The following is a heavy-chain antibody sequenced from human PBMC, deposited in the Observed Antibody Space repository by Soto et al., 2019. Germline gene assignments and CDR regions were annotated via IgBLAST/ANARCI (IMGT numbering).Heavy chain of an antibody. D-gene: IGHD3-9*01. CDR3: ARDVGLDSDDFFAY. CDR2: IRGDGGQT. Sequence: GGSLRLSCTASGFTFTSYGMGWVRQAPGKGLQWVSTIRGDGGQTHCTDSVKGRFSISRDNSKNTVYLQMDSPRAEDTAMYFCARDVGLDSDDFFAYWGQGTQVTVSS. CDR1: GFTFTSYG. V-gene: IGHV3-23*01. J-gene: IGHJ4*02.